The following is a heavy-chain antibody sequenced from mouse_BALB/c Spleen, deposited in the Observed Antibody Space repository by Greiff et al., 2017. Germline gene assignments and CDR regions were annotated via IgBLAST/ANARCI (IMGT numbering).Heavy chain of an antibody. CDR3: ARVYRRAMDY. CDR2: INPGSGGT. Sequence: QVQLQQSGAELVRPGTSVKVSCKASGYAFTNYLIEWVKQRPGQGLEWIGVINPGSGGTNYNEKFKGKATLTADKSSSTAYMQLSSLTSDDSAVYFCARVYRRAMDYWGQGTSVTVSS. V-gene: IGHV1-54*01. D-gene: IGHD2-14*01. CDR1: GYAFTNYL. J-gene: IGHJ4*01.